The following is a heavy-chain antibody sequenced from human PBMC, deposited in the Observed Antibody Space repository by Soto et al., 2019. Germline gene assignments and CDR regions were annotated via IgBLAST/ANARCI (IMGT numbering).Heavy chain of an antibody. CDR1: GGSITTGGRY. Sequence: QVRLQEWGPGLVKPSQTLSLKCSVSGGSITTGGRYWSWIRQLPGKGREWIGDICYSGNTYYNASFTSRVTISVEAAKNQFSLKLSSVTAADTAVYYCAQALVFTGGDGFDIWGQGRLVTVSS. D-gene: IGHD1-1*01. V-gene: IGHV4-31*02. CDR3: AQALVFTGGDGFDI. CDR2: ICYSGNT. J-gene: IGHJ3*02.